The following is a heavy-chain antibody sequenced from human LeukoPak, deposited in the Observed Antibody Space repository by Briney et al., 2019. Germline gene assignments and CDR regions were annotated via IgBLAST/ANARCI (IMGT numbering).Heavy chain of an antibody. CDR2: IIPIFGTA. CDR1: GGTFSSYA. J-gene: IGHJ4*02. CDR3: AGTYYYDSSGYYVFDY. Sequence: SVKVSCKASGGTFSSYAISWVRQAPGQGLEWMGGIIPIFGTANYAQKFQGRVTITADESTSTAYMELSRLRSDDTAVYYCAGTYYYDSSGYYVFDYWGQGTLVTVSS. D-gene: IGHD3-22*01. V-gene: IGHV1-69*13.